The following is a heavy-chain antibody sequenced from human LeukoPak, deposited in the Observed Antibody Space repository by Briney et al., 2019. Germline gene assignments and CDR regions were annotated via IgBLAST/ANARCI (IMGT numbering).Heavy chain of an antibody. Sequence: GGSLRLSCAASGFTFSSYSMNWVRQAPGKGLEWVSSISISSSYIYYADSVKGRFTISRDNAKNSLYLQMSSLGAEVTAVYYCASPADYDSSTFDIWGQGTMVTVSS. V-gene: IGHV3-21*01. J-gene: IGHJ3*02. CDR1: GFTFSSYS. D-gene: IGHD3-22*01. CDR3: ASPADYDSSTFDI. CDR2: ISISSSYI.